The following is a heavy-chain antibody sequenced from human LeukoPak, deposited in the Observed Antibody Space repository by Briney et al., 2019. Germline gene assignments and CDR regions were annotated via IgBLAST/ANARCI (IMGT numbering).Heavy chain of an antibody. Sequence: SVKVSCKASGGPFSSYAISWVRQAPGQGLEWMGGIIPIFGTANYAQKFQGRVTITADESTSTAYMELSSLRSEDTAVYYCARGGTNDDAFDIWGQGTMVTVSS. V-gene: IGHV1-69*13. CDR2: IIPIFGTA. D-gene: IGHD3-16*01. CDR3: ARGGTNDDAFDI. J-gene: IGHJ3*02. CDR1: GGPFSSYA.